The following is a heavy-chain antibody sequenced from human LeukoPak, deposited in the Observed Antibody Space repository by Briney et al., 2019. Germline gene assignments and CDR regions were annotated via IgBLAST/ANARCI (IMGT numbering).Heavy chain of an antibody. CDR2: IYYSGST. CDR1: GGSISSYY. J-gene: IGHJ5*02. Sequence: PSETLSLTCTVSGGSISSYYWSWIRQPPGKGLEWIGYIYYSGSTNYNPSLKSRVTISVDTSKNQFSLKLSSVTAADTAVYYCARDGDSSGYSRFGFDPWGQGTLVTVSS. V-gene: IGHV4-59*01. CDR3: ARDGDSSGYSRFGFDP. D-gene: IGHD3-22*01.